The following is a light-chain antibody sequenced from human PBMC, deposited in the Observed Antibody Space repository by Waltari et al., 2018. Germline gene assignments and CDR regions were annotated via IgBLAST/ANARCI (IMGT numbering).Light chain of an antibody. CDR3: QQYFLLPIT. CDR1: QGISNL. V-gene: IGKV1-33*01. CDR2: DAS. Sequence: DIQMTQSPSSLSASVGDRDTIACRASQGISNLLNWYQQKPGTAPKLLIYDASRLEVGVPSRFSGSGSGTDFTLTITSLQPEDIATYYCQQYFLLPITFGQGTRLEIK. J-gene: IGKJ5*01.